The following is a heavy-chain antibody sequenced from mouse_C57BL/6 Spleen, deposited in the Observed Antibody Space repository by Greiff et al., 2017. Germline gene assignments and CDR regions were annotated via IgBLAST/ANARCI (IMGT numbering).Heavy chain of an antibody. CDR1: GYAFSSYW. V-gene: IGHV1-80*01. J-gene: IGHJ1*03. CDR3: ARSRAGYGYENFGV. CDR2: IYPGDGDT. D-gene: IGHD2-2*01. Sequence: QVQLQQSGAELVKPGASVKISCKASGYAFSSYWMNWVKQRPGKGLEWIGQIYPGDGDTNYNGKFKGKATLTADKSSSTAYMQLSSLTSEDSAVYFCARSRAGYGYENFGVWGTGTTVTVSS.